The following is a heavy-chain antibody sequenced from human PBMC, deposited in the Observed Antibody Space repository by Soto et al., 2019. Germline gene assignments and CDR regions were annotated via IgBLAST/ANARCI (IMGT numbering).Heavy chain of an antibody. V-gene: IGHV2-5*02. D-gene: IGHD2-2*01. CDR3: AHKDIVLVPARGHAFDI. CDR1: GFSLSTSGVG. Sequence: QITLKESGPPLVKPTQTLTLTCTFSGFSLSTSGVGVGWIRQPPGKALEWLALIYWDDDKRYSPSLKSRLTITKDTSKNQVVLTMTNMDPVDTATYYCAHKDIVLVPARGHAFDIWGQGTMVTVSS. J-gene: IGHJ3*02. CDR2: IYWDDDK.